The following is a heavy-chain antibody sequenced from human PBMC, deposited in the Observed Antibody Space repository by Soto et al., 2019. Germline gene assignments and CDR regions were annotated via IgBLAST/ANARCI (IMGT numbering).Heavy chain of an antibody. CDR3: ARGDGSGSSLNYFDY. CDR1: GGSCSGYY. V-gene: IGHV4-34*01. D-gene: IGHD3-10*01. CDR2: INHSGST. J-gene: IGHJ4*02. Sequence: SETLSLTCAVYGGSCSGYYWSWIRQPPGKGLEWIGEINHSGSTNYNPSLKSRVTISVDTSKNQFSLKLSSVTAADTAVYYCARGDGSGSSLNYFDYWGQGTLVTVSS.